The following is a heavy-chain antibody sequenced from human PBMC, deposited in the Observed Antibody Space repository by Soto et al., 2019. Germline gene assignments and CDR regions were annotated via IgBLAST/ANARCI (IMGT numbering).Heavy chain of an antibody. J-gene: IGHJ4*02. D-gene: IGHD3-22*01. Sequence: SETLSLTCTVSGGSISSYYWSWIRQPAGKGLEWIGRIYTSGSTNYNPSLKSRVTMSVDTSKNQFSLKLSSVTAADTAAYYCARLLHDSSGYYLDYWGQGTLVTVSS. CDR2: IYTSGST. CDR1: GGSISSYY. CDR3: ARLLHDSSGYYLDY. V-gene: IGHV4-4*07.